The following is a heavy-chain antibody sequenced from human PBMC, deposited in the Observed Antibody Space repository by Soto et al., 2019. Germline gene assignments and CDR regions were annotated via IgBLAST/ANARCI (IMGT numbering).Heavy chain of an antibody. J-gene: IGHJ6*02. Sequence: QVQLVQSGAEVKNPGSSLTASCKASGGNFSSYAISSVRQTPGQGLAWMGGIIPIFGTAKYAQQFQGRVTINADESTSTAYLELSSLGSDDTAVYFCARRRYCSGGSCYSDHYYFGMDVWGHGTTVTVSS. V-gene: IGHV1-69*01. D-gene: IGHD2-15*01. CDR1: GGNFSSYA. CDR3: ARRRYCSGGSCYSDHYYFGMDV. CDR2: IIPIFGTA.